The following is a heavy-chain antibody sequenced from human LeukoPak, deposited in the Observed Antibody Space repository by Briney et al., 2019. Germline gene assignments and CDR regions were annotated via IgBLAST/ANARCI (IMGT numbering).Heavy chain of an antibody. J-gene: IGHJ4*02. D-gene: IGHD6-19*01. CDR2: IYPSGNS. CDR1: GGSISAYY. Sequence: SETLSLTCTVSGGSISAYYWSWIRQPAGEGLEWIGHIYPSGNSNYNPSLKSRVTMSVDTSKNQFSLNLSSVTAADTAVYYCARAGRYSSGPTLWGQGNLVTVSS. CDR3: ARAGRYSSGPTL. V-gene: IGHV4-4*07.